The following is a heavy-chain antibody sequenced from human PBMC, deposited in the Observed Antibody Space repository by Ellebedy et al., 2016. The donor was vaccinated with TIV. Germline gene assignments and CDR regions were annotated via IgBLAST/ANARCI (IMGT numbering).Heavy chain of an antibody. CDR1: GFTLSSYT. J-gene: IGHJ6*02. D-gene: IGHD3-10*01. V-gene: IGHV3-21*01. CDR3: ARTYGSGSSTHYYGMDV. Sequence: GESLKISCAASGFTLSSYTMNWVRQPLGKGLEWVSSISGDSAYIYYADSVKGRFTISRDNAKNSLYLQMNSLRAEDTAVYYCARTYGSGSSTHYYGMDVWGQGTTVTVSS. CDR2: ISGDSAYI.